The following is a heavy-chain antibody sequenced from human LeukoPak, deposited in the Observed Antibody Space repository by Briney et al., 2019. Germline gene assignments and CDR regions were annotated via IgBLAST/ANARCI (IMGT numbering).Heavy chain of an antibody. Sequence: GGSLRLSCAALGFTVSTYDMNWVRQAPGKGLEWVSYISSSGSTIYYADSVKGRFTISRDNAKNSLYLQMNSLRAEDTAVYYCAELGITMIGGVWGKGTTVTISS. D-gene: IGHD3-10*02. V-gene: IGHV3-48*03. CDR1: GFTVSTYD. CDR2: ISSSGSTI. J-gene: IGHJ6*04. CDR3: AELGITMIGGV.